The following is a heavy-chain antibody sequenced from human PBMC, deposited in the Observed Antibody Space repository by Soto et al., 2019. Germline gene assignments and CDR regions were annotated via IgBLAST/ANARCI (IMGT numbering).Heavy chain of an antibody. CDR2: IIPIFGTA. CDR1: GGTFSSYA. V-gene: IGHV1-69*06. CDR3: ARTGATRAHYFDY. Sequence: GAAVKVSCKASGGTFSSYAISWVRQAPGQGLEWMGGIIPIFGTANYAQKFQGRVTITADKSTSTAYMELSSLRSEDTAVYYCARTGATRAHYFDYWGQGTLVTVS. D-gene: IGHD3-10*01. J-gene: IGHJ4*02.